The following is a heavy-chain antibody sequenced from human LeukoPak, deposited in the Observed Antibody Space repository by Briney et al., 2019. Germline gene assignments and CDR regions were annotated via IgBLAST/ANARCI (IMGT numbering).Heavy chain of an antibody. CDR3: ARESPYGLYNWFDP. CDR1: GGSISSYY. D-gene: IGHD3-10*01. V-gene: IGHV4-59*01. J-gene: IGHJ5*02. Sequence: KASETLSLTCTVSGGSISSYYWSWIRQPPGKGLEWIGYIYYSGSTNYNPSLKSRVTISVDTSKNQFSLKLSSVTAADTAVYYCARESPYGLYNWFDPWGQGTLVTVSS. CDR2: IYYSGST.